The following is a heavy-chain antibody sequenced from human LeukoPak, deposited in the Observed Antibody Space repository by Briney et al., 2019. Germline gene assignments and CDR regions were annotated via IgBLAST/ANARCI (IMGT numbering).Heavy chain of an antibody. V-gene: IGHV3-30*18. CDR1: GFTFSDYY. CDR3: AKGTGYSSGWYFDY. CDR2: ISYDGSNK. Sequence: GGSLRLSCAASGFTFSDYYMSWIRQAPGKGLEWVAVISYDGSNKYYADSVKGRFTISRDNSKNTLYLQMNSLRAEDTAVYYCAKGTGYSSGWYFDYWGQGTLVTVSS. J-gene: IGHJ4*02. D-gene: IGHD6-19*01.